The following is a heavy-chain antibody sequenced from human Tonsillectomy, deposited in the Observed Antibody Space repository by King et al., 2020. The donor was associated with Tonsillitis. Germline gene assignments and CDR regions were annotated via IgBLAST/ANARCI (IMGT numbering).Heavy chain of an antibody. CDR2: ISYDGSNK. D-gene: IGHD6-13*01. J-gene: IGHJ4*02. CDR1: GFTFSSYG. Sequence: QVQLVESGGGVVQPGRSLRLSCAASGFTFSSYGMHWVRQAPGKGLEWVAVISYDGSNKYYADSVKGRFTISRDNSKNTLYLQMNSLRAEDTAVYYCAKDNTAAGTGYFVYWGQGTLVTVSS. CDR3: AKDNTAAGTGYFVY. V-gene: IGHV3-30*18.